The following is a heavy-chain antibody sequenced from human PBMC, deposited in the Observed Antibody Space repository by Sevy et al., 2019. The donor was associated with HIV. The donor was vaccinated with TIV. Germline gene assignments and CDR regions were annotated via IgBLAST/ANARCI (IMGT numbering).Heavy chain of an antibody. Sequence: GGSLRLSCAASGFTFSSYWMHWVRQAPGKGLVWVSRINSDGSSTNYADSVKGRFTISRDNAKNTLYLQMNSLRAENTAVYYCARDRRALGYDFWSGYFDAFDIWGQGTMVTVSS. CDR2: INSDGSST. D-gene: IGHD3-3*01. CDR3: ARDRRALGYDFWSGYFDAFDI. CDR1: GFTFSSYW. V-gene: IGHV3-74*01. J-gene: IGHJ3*02.